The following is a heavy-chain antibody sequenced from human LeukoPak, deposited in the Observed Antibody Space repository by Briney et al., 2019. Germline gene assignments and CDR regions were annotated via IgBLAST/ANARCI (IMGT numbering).Heavy chain of an antibody. CDR1: GFTFGDYA. CDR2: ISWNGGVI. J-gene: IGHJ3*02. Sequence: GGSLRLSCAASGFTFGDYAMHWVRQAPGKGLEWVSGISWNGGVIGYGDSVKGRFTISRDNTKDSLYLEMNSLRAEDMALYFCAKVLVVSASSGAFDIWGQGTMVIVSS. D-gene: IGHD2-15*01. CDR3: AKVLVVSASSGAFDI. V-gene: IGHV3-9*03.